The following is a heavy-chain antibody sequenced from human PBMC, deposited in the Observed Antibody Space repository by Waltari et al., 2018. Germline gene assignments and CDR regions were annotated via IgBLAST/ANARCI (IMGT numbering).Heavy chain of an antibody. J-gene: IGHJ4*02. CDR2: INSDGSST. D-gene: IGHD3-10*01. Sequence: EVQLVESGGGLVQPGGSLRLSCAASGFTFSSYWMHWVRQAPGKGLVWVSRINSDGSSTSYADSVKGRFTISRDNAKNTLYLQMNSLRAEDTAVYYCARGLKITMVRGVIIWNWGQGTLVTVSS. V-gene: IGHV3-74*01. CDR1: GFTFSSYW. CDR3: ARGLKITMVRGVIIWN.